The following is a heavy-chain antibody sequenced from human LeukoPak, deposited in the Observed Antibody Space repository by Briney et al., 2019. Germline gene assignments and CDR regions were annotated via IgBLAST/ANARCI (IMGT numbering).Heavy chain of an antibody. D-gene: IGHD2-2*01. CDR1: GFTFSSYG. V-gene: IGHV3-30*02. CDR3: AKGTGTRGLRVVVPAAIGY. J-gene: IGHJ4*02. Sequence: QPGGSLRLSCAASGFTFSSYGMHWVRQAPGKGLEWVAFIRYDGSNKYYADSVKGRFTISRDNSKNTLYLQMNSLRAEDTAVYYCAKGTGTRGLRVVVPAAIGYWGQGTLVTVSS. CDR2: IRYDGSNK.